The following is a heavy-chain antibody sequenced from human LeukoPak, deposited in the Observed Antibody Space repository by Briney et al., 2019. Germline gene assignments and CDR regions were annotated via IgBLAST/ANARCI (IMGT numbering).Heavy chain of an antibody. CDR2: INPNSGGT. V-gene: IGHV1-2*02. Sequence: GASVKVSCKASGYTFTGYYMHWVRQAPGQGLEWMGWINPNSGGTNYAQKFQGRVTMTRDTSISTAYMELSRLRSDDTAVYYCASFGPSGYSGYDLSDYWGQGTLVTVSS. CDR3: ASFGPSGYSGYDLSDY. D-gene: IGHD5-12*01. CDR1: GYTFTGYY. J-gene: IGHJ4*02.